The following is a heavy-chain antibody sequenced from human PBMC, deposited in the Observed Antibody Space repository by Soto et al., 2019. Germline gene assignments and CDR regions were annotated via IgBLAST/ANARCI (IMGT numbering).Heavy chain of an antibody. CDR3: ARPLIGNTIDL. D-gene: IGHD1-7*01. CDR2: INPSRGSA. J-gene: IGHJ3*01. V-gene: IGHV1-46*01. CDR1: GYTFFKYF. Sequence: ASVKVSCKASGYTFFKYFIHWVRQAPGQGLEWIGIINPSRGSATYGPIFQGRVSLTTDMPTSTVYMELSILRSEDTAIYYCARPLIGNTIDLWGQGTSVTVSS.